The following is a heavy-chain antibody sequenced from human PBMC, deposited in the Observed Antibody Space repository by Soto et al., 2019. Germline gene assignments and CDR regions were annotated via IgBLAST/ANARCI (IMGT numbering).Heavy chain of an antibody. D-gene: IGHD1-1*01. J-gene: IGHJ4*02. Sequence: GALRLSCAASGFTFSSVAMGWVRQAPGKGLEWVSTINKSGGSTYYADSVKGRFTISRDNSKNMLFLQINGLRAEDTALYYCAKDPPTTGTTFDYWGRGTMVTVSS. V-gene: IGHV3-23*01. CDR1: GFTFSSVA. CDR2: INKSGGST. CDR3: AKDPPTTGTTFDY.